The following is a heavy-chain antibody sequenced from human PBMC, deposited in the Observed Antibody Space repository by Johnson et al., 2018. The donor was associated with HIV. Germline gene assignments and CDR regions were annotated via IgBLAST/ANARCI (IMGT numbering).Heavy chain of an antibody. CDR3: ARADRWDQGAFDV. D-gene: IGHD1-26*01. V-gene: IGHV3-25*03. CDR1: QFTFSTYY. J-gene: IGHJ3*01. CDR2: VNPNGGST. Sequence: VQLVESGGGLAQPAWSPRLSCAASQFTFSTYYMNCVRQAPGNGLELVGQVNPNGGSTYLIDSGKDRFNISTSNARNTLHLQMNSLRAEDTAVYYCARADRWDQGAFDVWGQGTMVTVSS.